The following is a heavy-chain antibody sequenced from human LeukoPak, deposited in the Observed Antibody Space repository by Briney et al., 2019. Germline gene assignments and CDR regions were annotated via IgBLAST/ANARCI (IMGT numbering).Heavy chain of an antibody. D-gene: IGHD3-22*01. CDR2: ISYSGSS. CDR3: ASYCYDSSDYQGYFDY. CDR1: GGSISGGGYY. V-gene: IGHV4-31*03. J-gene: IGHJ4*02. Sequence: SETLSLTCTVSGGSISGGGYYWSRLPQRPGLGLEWLGYISYSGSSYYNPSLKSRVTTSVDTTKNQFFLMPMSVAAAAASLYYCASYCYDSSDYQGYFDYGGPGTRVTGAS.